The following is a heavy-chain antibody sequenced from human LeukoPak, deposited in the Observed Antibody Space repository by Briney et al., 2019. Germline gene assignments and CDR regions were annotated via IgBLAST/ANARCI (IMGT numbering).Heavy chain of an antibody. V-gene: IGHV1-69*13. CDR2: IIPIFGSA. CDR1: GGTFSSYA. Sequence: SVKVSCKASGGTFSSYAISWVRQAPGQGLEWMGGIIPIFGSANYAQKFQGRVTITADDSTTTAYMELSSLTSEDTAVYYCARDRTELLYAFDIWGQGTMVTVSS. D-gene: IGHD1-26*01. J-gene: IGHJ3*02. CDR3: ARDRTELLYAFDI.